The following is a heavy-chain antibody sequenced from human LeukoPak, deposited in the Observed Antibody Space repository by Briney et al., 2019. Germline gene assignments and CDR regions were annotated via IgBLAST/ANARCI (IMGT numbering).Heavy chain of an antibody. CDR3: AKDRVAARKYNWFDP. CDR1: GFTFSSYS. Sequence: GGSLRLSCAASGFTFSSYSMNWVRQAPGKGLEWVSSISSSSSYIYYADSVKGRFTISRDNSKNTLYLQMNSLRAEDTAVYYCAKDRVAARKYNWFDPWGQGTLVTVSS. CDR2: ISSSSSYI. V-gene: IGHV3-21*04. J-gene: IGHJ5*02. D-gene: IGHD6-6*01.